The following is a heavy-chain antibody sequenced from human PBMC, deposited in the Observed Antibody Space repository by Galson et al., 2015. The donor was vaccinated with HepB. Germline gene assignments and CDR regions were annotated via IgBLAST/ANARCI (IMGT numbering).Heavy chain of an antibody. CDR1: GFTFSSYS. D-gene: IGHD4-17*01. J-gene: IGHJ3*02. Sequence: SLRLSCAASGFTFSSYSMNWVRQAPGKGLEWVSYISSSSSTIYYADSVKGRFTISRDNAKNSLYLQMNSLRAEDTAVYYCARVRYDAFDIWGQGTMVTVSS. CDR3: ARVRYDAFDI. V-gene: IGHV3-48*01. CDR2: ISSSSSTI.